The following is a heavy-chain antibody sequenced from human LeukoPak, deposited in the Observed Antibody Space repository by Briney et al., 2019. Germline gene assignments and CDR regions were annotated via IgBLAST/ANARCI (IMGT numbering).Heavy chain of an antibody. CDR2: IYYSGST. V-gene: IGHV4-59*01. D-gene: IGHD1-7*01. CDR3: ARVPGGGTAAN. CDR1: AGSFSTYY. Sequence: SETLSLTCTISAGSFSTYYWSWIRQPPGRGLEWIGYIYYSGSTNYNPSLKSRVTMSVDTSKNQFSLKLSSVTAADTAVYYCARVPGGGTAANWGQGTMVTVSS. J-gene: IGHJ3*01.